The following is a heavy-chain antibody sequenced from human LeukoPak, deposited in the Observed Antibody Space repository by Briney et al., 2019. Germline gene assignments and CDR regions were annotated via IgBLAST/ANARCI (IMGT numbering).Heavy chain of an antibody. V-gene: IGHV1-3*01. CDR2: INGDNGNT. CDR3: ARSSSGTYHY. Sequence: ASVKVSCKTSGYTFASYNMHWLRQAPGQSLEWMGWINGDNGNTEYSEKFQGRVTITRDTSASSAYMELSSLRSEDTAVYYCARSSSGTYHYWGQGTLVTVSS. D-gene: IGHD3-10*01. J-gene: IGHJ4*02. CDR1: GYTFASYN.